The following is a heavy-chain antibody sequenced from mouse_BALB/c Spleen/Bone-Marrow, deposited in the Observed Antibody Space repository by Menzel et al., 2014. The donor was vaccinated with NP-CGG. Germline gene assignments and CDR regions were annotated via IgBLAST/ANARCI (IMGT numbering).Heavy chain of an antibody. Sequence: VQLQQSGAEMVKPGASETMSCKTSGYTFSRYWLHWVKQRPGQGHEWIGAIDPSDSYTSYNQKFKGKATLNVDTSSSPAYVQLSSLTSDDSAVYSCTSSRDYGNWFAYWGQGTLVTGSA. CDR2: IDPSDSYT. J-gene: IGHJ3*01. CDR3: TSSRDYGNWFAY. CDR1: GYTFSRYW. D-gene: IGHD2-1*01. V-gene: IGHV1S127*01.